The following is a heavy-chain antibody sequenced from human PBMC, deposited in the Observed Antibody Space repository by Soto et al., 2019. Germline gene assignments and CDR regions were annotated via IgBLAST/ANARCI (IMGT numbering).Heavy chain of an antibody. D-gene: IGHD6-19*01. Sequence: QVQLVESGGGVVQPGRSLRLSCAASGFTFSSYGMHWVRQAPGKGLAWVAVIWYDGSNKYYADSVKGRFTISRDNSKNTLYLQMNSLRAEDTAVYYCARDPETVAGTSGMDVWGQGTTVTVSS. J-gene: IGHJ6*02. CDR2: IWYDGSNK. V-gene: IGHV3-33*01. CDR3: ARDPETVAGTSGMDV. CDR1: GFTFSSYG.